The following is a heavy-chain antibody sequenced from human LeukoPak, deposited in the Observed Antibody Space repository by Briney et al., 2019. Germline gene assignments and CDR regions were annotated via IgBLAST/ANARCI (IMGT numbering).Heavy chain of an antibody. J-gene: IGHJ4*02. Sequence: GGSLRLSCAASGFTFSSLGMHWVRQAPGKGPEWLTIISSDGSQAHYADSVKGRFTISRDSSKNMLYLQMNSLRADDTAVYYCVKEDKDTHYFDYWGQGTLVTVAS. CDR3: VKEDKDTHYFDY. CDR1: GFTFSSLG. V-gene: IGHV3-30*18. CDR2: ISSDGSQA.